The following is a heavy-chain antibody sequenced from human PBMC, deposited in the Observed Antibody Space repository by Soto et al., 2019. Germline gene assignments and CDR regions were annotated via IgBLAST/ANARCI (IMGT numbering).Heavy chain of an antibody. J-gene: IGHJ4*02. CDR1: GFTFSSYA. Sequence: ESGGGVVQPGRSLRLSCAASGFTFSSYAMHWVRQAPGKGLEWVAGISYDGSTIYYVDSVKGRFTVSRDNSKNTLYLHMNSLRSEDTAVYSCAKGPWHLAHGHYFDYWGQGTLVTVSS. CDR2: ISYDGSTI. D-gene: IGHD5-12*01. V-gene: IGHV3-30*18. CDR3: AKGPWHLAHGHYFDY.